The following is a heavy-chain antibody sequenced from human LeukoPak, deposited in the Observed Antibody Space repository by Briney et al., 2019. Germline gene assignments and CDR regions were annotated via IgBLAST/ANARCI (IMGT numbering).Heavy chain of an antibody. J-gene: IGHJ6*02. Sequence: GGSLRLSCAASGFTVSSNYMSWVRQAPGKGLEWVSVIYSGGSTYYADSVKGRFTISRDNSKNTLYLQMNSLRAEDTAVYYCASQVAGTSRRYYYGMDVWGQGTTVTVSS. CDR1: GFTVSSNY. D-gene: IGHD6-19*01. CDR3: ASQVAGTSRRYYYGMDV. CDR2: IYSGGST. V-gene: IGHV3-53*01.